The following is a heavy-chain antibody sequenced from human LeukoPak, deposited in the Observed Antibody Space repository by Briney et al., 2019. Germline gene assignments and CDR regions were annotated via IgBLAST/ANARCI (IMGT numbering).Heavy chain of an antibody. CDR2: IYTSGST. V-gene: IGHV4-4*07. CDR3: ARVSHSPPTLDI. J-gene: IGHJ3*02. CDR1: GGSISIYY. Sequence: SETLCLTRAVSGGSISIYYWSWIRQPAAKGLEWMGRIYTSGSTNYNPSLKSRVTMSVDTSKNQFSLKLSSVTAADTAVYYCARVSHSPPTLDIWGQGTMVTVSS. D-gene: IGHD4-17*01.